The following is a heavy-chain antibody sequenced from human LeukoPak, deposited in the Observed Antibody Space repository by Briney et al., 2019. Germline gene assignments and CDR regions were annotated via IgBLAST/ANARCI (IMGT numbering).Heavy chain of an antibody. CDR2: ISGSGGGT. J-gene: IGHJ6*03. D-gene: IGHD6-19*01. V-gene: IGHV3-23*01. CDR3: AKETGLREKYSSGWYEGDYYYYYYMDV. CDR1: GFTFSSYA. Sequence: LPGGSLRPSRAASGFTFSSYAMSWVRQAPGKGLEWVSGISGSGGGTYYADSVKGRFTISRDNSKNTLYLQMNSLRAEGTAVYYCAKETGLREKYSSGWYEGDYYYYYYMDVWGKGTTVTVSS.